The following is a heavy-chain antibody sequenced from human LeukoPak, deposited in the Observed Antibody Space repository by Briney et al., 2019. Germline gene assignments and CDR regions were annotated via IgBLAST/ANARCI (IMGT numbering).Heavy chain of an antibody. D-gene: IGHD3-10*02. V-gene: IGHV3-48*04. CDR1: GFTFSSSS. Sequence: GGSLRLSCAASGFTFSSSSMNWVRQAPGKGLEWVSYISSSGSTIYYADSVKGRFTISRDNAKNLLYLQMNSLRAEDTAVYYCAELGITMIGGVWGKGTTVTISS. CDR3: AELGITMIGGV. J-gene: IGHJ6*04. CDR2: ISSSGSTI.